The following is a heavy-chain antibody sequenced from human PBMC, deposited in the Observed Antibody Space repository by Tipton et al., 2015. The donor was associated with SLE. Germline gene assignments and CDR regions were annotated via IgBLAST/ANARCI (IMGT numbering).Heavy chain of an antibody. J-gene: IGHJ4*02. D-gene: IGHD1-7*01. CDR2: IYYSGST. Sequence: LRLSCTVSGGSISSYYWSWLRQPPGKGLEWIGSIYYSGSTYYNPSLKSRVTISVDTSKNQFSLKLSSVTAADTAVYYCASSKTGTTNAFDYWGQGTLVTVSS. CDR1: GGSISSYY. CDR3: ASSKTGTTNAFDY. V-gene: IGHV4-39*01.